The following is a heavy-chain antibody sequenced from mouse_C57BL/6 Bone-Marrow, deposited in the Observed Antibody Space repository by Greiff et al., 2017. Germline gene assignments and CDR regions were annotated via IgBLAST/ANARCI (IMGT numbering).Heavy chain of an antibody. CDR3: ARENYYGSKGY. V-gene: IGHV1-82*01. Sequence: QVQLQQSGPELVKPGASVKISCKASGYAFSSSWMNWVKQRPGKGLEWIGRIYPGDGDTNYNGKFKGKATLTADKSSSTAYMPLSSLTSEDSAVYFCARENYYGSKGYWGQGTTLTVSS. CDR1: GYAFSSSW. CDR2: IYPGDGDT. D-gene: IGHD1-1*01. J-gene: IGHJ2*01.